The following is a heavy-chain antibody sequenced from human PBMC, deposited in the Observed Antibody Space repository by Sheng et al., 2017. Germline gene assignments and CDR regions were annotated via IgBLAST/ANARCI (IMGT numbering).Heavy chain of an antibody. D-gene: IGHD1-26*01. V-gene: IGHV3-30*02. CDR1: GFTFSSYG. J-gene: IGHJ4*02. CDR2: IRFDGNTK. CDR3: AKGAPYSGTHVFYFDY. Sequence: QVQLVESGGGVVQPGGSLRVSCVASGFTFSSYGIHWVRQAPGKGLEWVAFIRFDGNTKYYGDSVKGRFTISRDNSKNTVSLQMSSLRVEDTGVYYCAKGAPYSGTHVFYFDYWGQGTLVTVSS.